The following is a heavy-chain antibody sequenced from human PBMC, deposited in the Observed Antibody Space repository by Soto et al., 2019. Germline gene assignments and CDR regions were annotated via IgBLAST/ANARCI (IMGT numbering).Heavy chain of an antibody. V-gene: IGHV1-69*01. CDR3: AGSFKYGSGTFDAFDI. Sequence: QVQLVQSGTEVKKPGASLKVSCKASGGTFSSYAISWVRQAPGQGLEWMGGIIPSFGTTNYAEQFRGRGSITADESTSTAYVELSSLRSEDTAVYYCAGSFKYGSGTFDAFDIWGQGTMVTVSS. CDR2: IIPSFGTT. J-gene: IGHJ3*02. CDR1: GGTFSSYA. D-gene: IGHD3-10*01.